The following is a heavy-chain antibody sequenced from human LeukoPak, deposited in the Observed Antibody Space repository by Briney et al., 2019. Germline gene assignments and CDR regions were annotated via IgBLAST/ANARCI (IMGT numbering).Heavy chain of an antibody. CDR2: ITYDGSNE. J-gene: IGHJ5*02. CDR3: AKEGYCSSTSCYQRSRWFDP. CDR1: GFTFSTYA. D-gene: IGHD2-2*01. Sequence: GGSLRLSCAASGFTFSTYAMHWVRQAPGKGLEWVAVITYDGSNEYYADSVKGRFTISRDNSKNTLYLQMNSLRAEDTAVYYCAKEGYCSSTSCYQRSRWFDPWGQGTLVTVSS. V-gene: IGHV3-30-3*01.